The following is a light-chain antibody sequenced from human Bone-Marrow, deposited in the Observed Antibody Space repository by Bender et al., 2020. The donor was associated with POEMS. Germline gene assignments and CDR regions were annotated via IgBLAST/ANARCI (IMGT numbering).Light chain of an antibody. CDR2: KDT. CDR1: ALPKQY. CDR3: QSADSSGTYRV. V-gene: IGLV3-25*03. Sequence: SYGLTQSPSVSVSPGQTARITCSGDALPKQYVYWFQQKPGQAPVLVIYKDTERPSGIPERFSGSTSGTTVTLTISGVEAEDEADYYCQSADSSGTYRVFGGGTKLTVL. J-gene: IGLJ3*02.